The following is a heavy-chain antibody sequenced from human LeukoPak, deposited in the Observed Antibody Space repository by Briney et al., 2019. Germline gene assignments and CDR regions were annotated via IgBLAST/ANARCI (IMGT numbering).Heavy chain of an antibody. D-gene: IGHD3-3*01. V-gene: IGHV3-11*04. CDR3: ARSLGVVSFDN. CDR2: ISGSGSTI. CDR1: GFNFSDYY. Sequence: GGSLRLSCAASGFNFSDYYMSWIRQAPGKGLEWLSNISGSGSTIYYADSVKGRFTISRDNAENSVSLQMNSLRGEDTAIYYCARSLGVVSFDNWGQGALLTVST. J-gene: IGHJ4*02.